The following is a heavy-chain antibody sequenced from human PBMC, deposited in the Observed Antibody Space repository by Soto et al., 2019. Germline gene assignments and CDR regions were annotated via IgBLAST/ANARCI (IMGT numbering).Heavy chain of an antibody. D-gene: IGHD2-8*01. V-gene: IGHV3-7*01. Sequence: PGGSLRLSCEASGFTFNTYWMSWVRQAPGKGLEWVANIKQDGSEKYYVDSLKGRFTISRDNAKNSLYLQMNRLRAEDTAVYYCARDIPYWTNGVCYLQGAFDLWGQGTLVTVSS. J-gene: IGHJ3*01. CDR3: ARDIPYWTNGVCYLQGAFDL. CDR2: IKQDGSEK. CDR1: GFTFNTYW.